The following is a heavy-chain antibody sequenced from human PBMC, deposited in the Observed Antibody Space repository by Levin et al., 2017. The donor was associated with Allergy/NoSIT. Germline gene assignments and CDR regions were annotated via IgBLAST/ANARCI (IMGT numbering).Heavy chain of an antibody. V-gene: IGHV3-30*04. D-gene: IGHD3-16*01. CDR3: ARGEGFDP. CDR2: ISYDGSNK. Sequence: GGSLRLSCAASGFTFSSYAMHWVRQAPGKGLEWVAVISYDGSNKYYADSVKGRFTISRDNSKNTLYLQMNSLRAEDTAVYYCARGEGFDPWGQGTLVTVSS. J-gene: IGHJ5*02. CDR1: GFTFSSYA.